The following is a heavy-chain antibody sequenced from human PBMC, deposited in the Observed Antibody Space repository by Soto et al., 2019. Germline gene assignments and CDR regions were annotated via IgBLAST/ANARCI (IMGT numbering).Heavy chain of an antibody. D-gene: IGHD3-3*01. V-gene: IGHV2-5*02. CDR2: IYWDDDK. J-gene: IGHJ4*02. CDR1: GFSLTTSGVG. CDR3: AHRILRTVFGLVTTTAIYFDF. Sequence: QITLNESGPTVVKPAETLTLTCTFSGFSLTTSGVGVGWIRQSPEKAPEWLALIYWDDDKRYSASLKSRLTIAKPTSKNQVVLTMASVDPADTATYYCAHRILRTVFGLVTTTAIYFDFWGQGTPVVVSS.